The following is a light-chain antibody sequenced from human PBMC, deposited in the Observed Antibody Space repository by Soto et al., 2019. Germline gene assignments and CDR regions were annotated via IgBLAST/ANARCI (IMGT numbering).Light chain of an antibody. CDR2: DVS. CDR3: SSYTTNSTWA. CDR1: SSDVGSYNY. J-gene: IGLJ1*01. Sequence: QSALTQPASVSGSPGQSITISCTGTSSDVGSYNYVSWYQQHPGKAPKLMIYDVSNRPSGVSNRFSGSKSGNTASLTISGLQAEDEADYYCSSYTTNSTWAFGTGTKVTVL. V-gene: IGLV2-14*01.